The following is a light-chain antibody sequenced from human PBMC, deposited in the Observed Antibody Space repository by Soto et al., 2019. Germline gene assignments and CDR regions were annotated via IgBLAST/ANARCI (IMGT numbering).Light chain of an antibody. V-gene: IGLV2-23*01. CDR1: SSDVGSYNL. Sequence: QSALTQPASVSGSPGQSITISCTGTSSDVGSYNLVSWYQQHPGKAPKLMIYEGSKRPSGVSNRCSGSKSGNTASLTISGLQAEDEADYYCCSYAGSSTSFGGGTKLTVL. CDR3: CSYAGSSTS. J-gene: IGLJ2*01. CDR2: EGS.